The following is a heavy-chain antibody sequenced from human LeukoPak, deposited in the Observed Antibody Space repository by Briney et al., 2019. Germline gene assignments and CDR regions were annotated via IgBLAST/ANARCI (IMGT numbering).Heavy chain of an antibody. D-gene: IGHD2-15*01. CDR3: ARVAYRVVVAANLGY. V-gene: IGHV1-2*02. CDR1: GYTFTSYG. J-gene: IGHJ4*02. CDR2: INPNSGGT. Sequence: GASVKVSCKASGYTFTSYGISWVRQAPGQGLEWMGWINPNSGGTNYAQKFQGRVTMTRDTSISTAYMELSRLRSDDTAVYYCARVAYRVVVAANLGYWGQGTLVTVSS.